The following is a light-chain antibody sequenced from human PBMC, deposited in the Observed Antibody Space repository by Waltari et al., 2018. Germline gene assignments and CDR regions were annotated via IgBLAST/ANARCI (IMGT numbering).Light chain of an antibody. J-gene: IGLJ3*02. CDR2: RSN. CDR3: AAWDDNLSGGV. CDR1: SSNIGSNY. Sequence: QSVLTQPPSASGTPGQRVTISCSGSSSNIGSNYVYWYQQLPGTALKLLIYRSNQRPSGVPDRFSGSKSGTSASLAISGLRSEDEADYYCAAWDDNLSGGVFGGGTKLTVL. V-gene: IGLV1-47*01.